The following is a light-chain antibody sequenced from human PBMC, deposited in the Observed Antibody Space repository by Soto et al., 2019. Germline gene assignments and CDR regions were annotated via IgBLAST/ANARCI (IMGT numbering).Light chain of an antibody. J-gene: IGKJ4*01. V-gene: IGKV3-20*01. CDR2: GAS. CDR3: QQYGGSPLVT. Sequence: EVVLTQAPDTLSLSPGDRATLSCWASQSVSNNYLAWYQQKPGQAPRLLIYGASIRVTGIPDRFSGSGSGTDFTLTISRLEPEDFAVYYCQQYGGSPLVTFGGGPRWRS. CDR1: QSVSNNY.